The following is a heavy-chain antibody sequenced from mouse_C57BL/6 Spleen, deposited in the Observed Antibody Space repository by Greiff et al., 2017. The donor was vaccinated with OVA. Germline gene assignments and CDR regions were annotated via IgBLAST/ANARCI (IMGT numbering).Heavy chain of an antibody. V-gene: IGHV5-4*01. D-gene: IGHD1-1*01. CDR1: GFTFSSYA. CDR2: ISDGGSYT. Sequence: EVKLMESGGGLVKPGGSLKLSCAASGFTFSSYAMSWVRQTPEKRLEWVATISDGGSYTYYPDNVKGRFTISRDNAKNNLYLQMSHLKSEDTAMYYCARDTTVAHYYAMDYWGQGTSVTVSS. J-gene: IGHJ4*01. CDR3: ARDTTVAHYYAMDY.